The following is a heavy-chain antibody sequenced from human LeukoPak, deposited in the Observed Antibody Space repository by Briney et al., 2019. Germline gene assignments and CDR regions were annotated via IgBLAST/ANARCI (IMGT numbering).Heavy chain of an antibody. V-gene: IGHV1-69*02. D-gene: IGHD3-22*01. CDR1: GRTFSSHT. Sequence: SVKVSCKASGRTFSSHTIRWVRQAPRQGLEWMGRIIHILGIANYAQKSQGRVTITADKSTSKAYMELSSLRSEDTAVYYCARLYYYDSSGYQGGYYYMDVWGKGTTVTVS. J-gene: IGHJ6*03. CDR3: ARLYYYDSSGYQGGYYYMDV. CDR2: IIHILGIA.